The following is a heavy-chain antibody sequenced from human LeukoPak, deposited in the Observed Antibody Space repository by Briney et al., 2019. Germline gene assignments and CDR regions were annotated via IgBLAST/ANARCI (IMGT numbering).Heavy chain of an antibody. CDR3: ASRGTTGTTGNY. Sequence: ASVNVPCKASGYTFTGYYMHWVRQAPGQGLEWMGWINPNSSGTNYAQKFQGRVTLTRDTSISTAYMELTRLRFDDTAVYYCASRGTTGTTGNYWGQGTLVTVSS. D-gene: IGHD1-1*01. CDR1: GYTFTGYY. CDR2: INPNSSGT. V-gene: IGHV1-2*02. J-gene: IGHJ4*02.